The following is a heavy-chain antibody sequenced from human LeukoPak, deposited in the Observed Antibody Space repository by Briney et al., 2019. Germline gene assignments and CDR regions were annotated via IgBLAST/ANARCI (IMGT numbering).Heavy chain of an antibody. CDR1: GYSISSGYY. J-gene: IGHJ4*02. V-gene: IGHV4-38-2*01. CDR3: ARRNIDDDFWSGYYGAFDY. D-gene: IGHD3-3*01. Sequence: PSETLSLTCAVSGYSISSGYYWGWIRQPPGKGLEWIGSIYHSGSTYYNPSLKSRVTISVDTSKNQFSLKLSSVTAADTAVYYCARRNIDDDFWSGYYGAFDYWGQGTRVTVSS. CDR2: IYHSGST.